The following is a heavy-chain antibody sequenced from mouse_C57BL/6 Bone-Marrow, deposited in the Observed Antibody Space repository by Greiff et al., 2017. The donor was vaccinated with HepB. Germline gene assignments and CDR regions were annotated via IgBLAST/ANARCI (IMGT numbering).Heavy chain of an antibody. V-gene: IGHV5-9-1*02. CDR2: ISSGGDYI. Sequence: EVMLVESGEGLVKPGGSLKLSCAASGFTFSSYAMSWVRQTPEKRLEWVAYISSGGDYIYYADTVKGRFTISRDNARNTLYLQMSSRKSEDTAIYYCTRDTHSSSRGMDYWGQGTSVPVSS. CDR3: TRDTHSSSRGMDY. CDR1: GFTFSSYA. J-gene: IGHJ4*01. D-gene: IGHD2-12*01.